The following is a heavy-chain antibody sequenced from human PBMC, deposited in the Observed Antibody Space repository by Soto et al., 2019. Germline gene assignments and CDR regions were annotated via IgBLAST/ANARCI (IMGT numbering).Heavy chain of an antibody. Sequence: QVRLVQSGAEVKKPGASVKVSCKASGYTFTTYALHWVRQAPGQRPEWMGWINPASGHTKYSKRFQDRVTITRDTSASTGYMELSRLSSEDTAVYYCGRSVVGATGEILYNAMDVWGQGTKVTVSS. CDR1: GYTFTTYA. J-gene: IGHJ6*02. CDR3: GRSVVGATGEILYNAMDV. D-gene: IGHD1-26*01. V-gene: IGHV1-3*01. CDR2: INPASGHT.